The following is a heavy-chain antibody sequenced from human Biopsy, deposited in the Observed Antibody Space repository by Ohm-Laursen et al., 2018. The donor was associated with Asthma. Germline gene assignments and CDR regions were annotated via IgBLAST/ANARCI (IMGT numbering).Heavy chain of an antibody. V-gene: IGHV4-31*03. J-gene: IGHJ4*02. CDR1: YGSITSGGYY. D-gene: IGHD3-22*01. Sequence: SQTLSLTCTVSYGSITSGGYYWTWIRQHPGKGLEWIGFIYYSGSTYYNPSLKSRVSISKDTSKNQFSLKLSSVTAADTAVYYCARAQDYYDSRGYYRSFDYWGQGTLVTVSS. CDR3: ARAQDYYDSRGYYRSFDY. CDR2: IYYSGST.